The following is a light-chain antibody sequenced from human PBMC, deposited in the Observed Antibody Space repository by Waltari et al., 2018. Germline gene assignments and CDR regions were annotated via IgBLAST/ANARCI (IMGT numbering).Light chain of an antibody. V-gene: IGLV2-11*01. CDR1: SSDVGGYNY. J-gene: IGLJ2*01. CDR3: CSYGGSYSFVV. Sequence: QSALTQPRSVSGSPGQSVTISCTGTSSDVGGYNYVSWYQQHPGKAPKLIIYDVTKRPSGVPDRFSGSKSGNADSLTISALQAEDEADYYCCSYGGSYSFVVFGGGTKLTVL. CDR2: DVT.